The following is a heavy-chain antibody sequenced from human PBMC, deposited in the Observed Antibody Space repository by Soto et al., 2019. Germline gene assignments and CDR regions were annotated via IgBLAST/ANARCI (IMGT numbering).Heavy chain of an antibody. Sequence: GGSLRLSCAASGFTFSSYAMSWVRQAPGKGLEWVSAISGSGGSTYYADSVKGRFTISRDNSKNTLYLQMNSLRAEDTAVYYCAKDNHYYGSGIYYYGMDVWGQGTTVTVSS. CDR2: ISGSGGST. J-gene: IGHJ6*02. V-gene: IGHV3-23*01. CDR3: AKDNHYYGSGIYYYGMDV. D-gene: IGHD3-10*01. CDR1: GFTFSSYA.